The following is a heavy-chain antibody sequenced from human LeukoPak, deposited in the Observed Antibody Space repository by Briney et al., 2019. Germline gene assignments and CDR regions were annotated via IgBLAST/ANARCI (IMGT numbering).Heavy chain of an antibody. V-gene: IGHV3-7*01. CDR2: INQDGSDT. CDR1: GFTFSIHW. Sequence: GGSLRLSCAVSGFTFSIHWMAWVRQAPGQGLEWVDNINQDGSDTYYVDSVKGRFTISRDNAKSALSLQMSSLRAEDTAVYYCTRGYCSGGYCTRGHCGGGSCTSAVDYWGQGTLVTVSS. D-gene: IGHD2-15*01. CDR3: TRGYCSGGYCTRGHCGGGSCTSAVDY. J-gene: IGHJ4*02.